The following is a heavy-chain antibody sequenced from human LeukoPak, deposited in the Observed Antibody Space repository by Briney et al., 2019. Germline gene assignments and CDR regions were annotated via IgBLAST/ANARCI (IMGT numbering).Heavy chain of an antibody. CDR2: IIPILGIA. D-gene: IGHD6-13*01. V-gene: IGHV1-69*04. J-gene: IGHJ6*02. CDR3: ARDRLLGPKGVSPIAAAGTPGYGMDV. Sequence: PVKVSCKASGGTFSSYAISWVRQAPGQGLEWMGRIIPILGIANYAQKFQGRVTITADKSTSTAYMELSSLRSEDTAVYYCARDRLLGPKGVSPIAAAGTPGYGMDVWGQGTTVTVSS. CDR1: GGTFSSYA.